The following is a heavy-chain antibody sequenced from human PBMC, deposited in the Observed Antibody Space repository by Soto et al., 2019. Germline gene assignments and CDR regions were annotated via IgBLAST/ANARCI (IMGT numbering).Heavy chain of an antibody. Sequence: GGSLRLSCAASGFTFSSYAMSWVRQAPGKGLEWVSAISGSGGSTYYADSVKGRFTISRDNSKNTLYLQMNSLRAEDTAVYYCAKAGGLEMATIGTDRGDAFDIWGQGTMVTVSS. CDR2: ISGSGGST. V-gene: IGHV3-23*01. CDR3: AKAGGLEMATIGTDRGDAFDI. D-gene: IGHD5-12*01. CDR1: GFTFSSYA. J-gene: IGHJ3*02.